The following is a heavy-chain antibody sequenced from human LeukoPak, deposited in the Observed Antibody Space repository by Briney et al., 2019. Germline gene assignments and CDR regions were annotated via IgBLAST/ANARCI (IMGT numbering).Heavy chain of an antibody. CDR2: ISIDGKTI. CDR3: ASLWELIGS. J-gene: IGHJ4*02. Sequence: GGSLRLSCAASGSTFSSYEMDWVRQAPGKGLEWVSYISIDGKTIHYADSVKGRFTISRDNAKNSVYLQMNSLRVEDTAIYYCASLWELIGSWGQGTLVTVSS. CDR1: GSTFSSYE. D-gene: IGHD1-26*01. V-gene: IGHV3-48*03.